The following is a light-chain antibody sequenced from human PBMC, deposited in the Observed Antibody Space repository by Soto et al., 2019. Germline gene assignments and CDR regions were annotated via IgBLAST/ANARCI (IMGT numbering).Light chain of an antibody. CDR3: QQRSNWPPDT. CDR1: QSISSSY. Sequence: ETVLTQSPGTLSLSPGERATLSCRASQSISSSYLAWYQQKPGQAPRLLIYGTSNRATGIPDRFSGSGSGTDFTLTISRLEPEDFAVYYCQQRSNWPPDTFCQVTRLEFK. V-gene: IGKV3D-20*02. CDR2: GTS. J-gene: IGKJ5*01.